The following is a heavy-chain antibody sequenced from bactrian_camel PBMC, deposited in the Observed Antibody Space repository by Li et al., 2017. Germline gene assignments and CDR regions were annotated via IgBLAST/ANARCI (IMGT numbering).Heavy chain of an antibody. Sequence: VQLVESGGGSVQPGGSLRLSCAASGFTFSSYYINWVRQAPGKGLEWVSGIDRDESITYYTDSVKDRFTISRDNAKSTGYLQVNSLKSEDTALYFCVARRSGKLVDKSTSLPFEYWGQGTQVTVS. V-gene: IGHV3S6*01. J-gene: IGHJ4*01. D-gene: IGHD2*01. CDR3: VARRSGKLVDKSTSLPFEY. CDR2: IDRDESIT. CDR1: GFTFSSYY.